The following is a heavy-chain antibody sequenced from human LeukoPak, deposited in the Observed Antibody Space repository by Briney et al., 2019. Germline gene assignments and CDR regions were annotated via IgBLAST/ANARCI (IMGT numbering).Heavy chain of an antibody. D-gene: IGHD3-16*01. CDR3: ARDRRGWGDAFDI. Sequence: SETLSLTCAVYGGSISGYYWSWIRQPPGKGLEWIGEINHSGSTNYNPSLKGRVTIPLDRSKNQFSLKLSSLTAADTAVYYCARDRRGWGDAFDIWGQGTMVTVSS. CDR2: INHSGST. CDR1: GGSISGYY. J-gene: IGHJ3*02. V-gene: IGHV4-34*01.